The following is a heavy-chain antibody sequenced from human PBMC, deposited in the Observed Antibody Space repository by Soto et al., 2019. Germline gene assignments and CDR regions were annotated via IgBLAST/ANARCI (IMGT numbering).Heavy chain of an antibody. CDR1: GFTFSSYA. CDR3: AKATATGGGAFDI. V-gene: IGHV3-30-3*01. D-gene: IGHD2-8*02. CDR2: ISYDGSNK. Sequence: GGSLRLSCAASGFTFSSYAMHWVRQAPGKGLEWVAVISYDGSNKYYADSVKGRFTISRDNSKNTVFLQMNSLTAGDTAVYYCAKATATGGGAFDICGQGTMVTVSS. J-gene: IGHJ3*02.